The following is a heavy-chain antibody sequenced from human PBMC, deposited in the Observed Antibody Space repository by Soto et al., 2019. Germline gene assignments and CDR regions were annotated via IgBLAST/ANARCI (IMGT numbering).Heavy chain of an antibody. Sequence: QITLNESGPTQVKPRQTLTLTCTFSGFSLTTSGVGVGWIRQSPGKAPELLALIYWDDDKRYSPSLKSRLTITKDTSKNQLVMTMADLDPADTATYYCAHRVLRTVFGLVTTTAIYFDVWGQGTPVAVSS. D-gene: IGHD3-3*01. V-gene: IGHV2-5*02. CDR2: IYWDDDK. J-gene: IGHJ4*02. CDR1: GFSLTTSGVG. CDR3: AHRVLRTVFGLVTTTAIYFDV.